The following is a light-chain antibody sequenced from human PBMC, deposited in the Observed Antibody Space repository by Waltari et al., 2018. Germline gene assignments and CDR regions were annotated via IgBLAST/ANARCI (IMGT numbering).Light chain of an antibody. CDR3: HQRSNWPLT. CDR1: QSVTGY. V-gene: IGKV3-11*01. Sequence: IVLTQSLATLSLSPGERATLSCRTSQSVTGYLAWYQQKPGQATRPLIYNTSKRATGIPARFSGSGSGTDFPLTISSLEPEDFAVHYCHQRSNWPLTFGGGTKVETK. CDR2: NTS. J-gene: IGKJ4*01.